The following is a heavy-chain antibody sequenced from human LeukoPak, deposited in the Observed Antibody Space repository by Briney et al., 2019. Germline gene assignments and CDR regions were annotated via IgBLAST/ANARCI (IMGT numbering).Heavy chain of an antibody. Sequence: ASVRVSCKASAYTFTGYYMHWVRQAPGQGLEWMGWINPKSGGTNYAHKFQGRVTMTRDTSISTAYMELSRLRSDDTAVYYCARAMRPITMIVVVIFDYWGQGTLVTVSS. CDR1: AYTFTGYY. J-gene: IGHJ4*02. CDR2: INPKSGGT. V-gene: IGHV1-2*02. CDR3: ARAMRPITMIVVVIFDY. D-gene: IGHD3-22*01.